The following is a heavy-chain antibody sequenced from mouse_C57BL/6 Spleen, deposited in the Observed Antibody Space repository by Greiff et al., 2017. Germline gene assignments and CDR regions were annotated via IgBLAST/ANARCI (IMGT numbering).Heavy chain of an antibody. CDR1: GYTFTSYW. CDR2: IDPFDSET. CDR3: ARFYSNYWYFDV. V-gene: IGHV1-52*01. J-gene: IGHJ1*03. Sequence: QVQLKQPGAELVRPGSSVKLSCKASGYTFTSYWMHWVKQRPIQGLEWIGNIDPFDSETHYNQKFKDKATLTVDKSSSTAYMQLSSLTSEDSAVYYCARFYSNYWYFDVWGTGTTVTVSS. D-gene: IGHD2-5*01.